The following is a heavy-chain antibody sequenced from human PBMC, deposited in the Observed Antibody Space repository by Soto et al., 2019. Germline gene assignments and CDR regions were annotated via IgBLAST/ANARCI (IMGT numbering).Heavy chain of an antibody. CDR1: GGTFSSYA. CDR3: ARGYYYDSSGYYSNAYYFDY. V-gene: IGHV1-69*01. J-gene: IGHJ4*02. D-gene: IGHD3-22*01. CDR2: IIPIFGTA. Sequence: QVQLVQSGAEVKKPGSSVKVSCKASGGTFSSYAISWVRQAPGQGLEWMGGIIPIFGTANYAQKFQGRVTITADESTSTAYMEVSSLRSEATAVYYCARGYYYDSSGYYSNAYYFDYWGQGTLVTVSS.